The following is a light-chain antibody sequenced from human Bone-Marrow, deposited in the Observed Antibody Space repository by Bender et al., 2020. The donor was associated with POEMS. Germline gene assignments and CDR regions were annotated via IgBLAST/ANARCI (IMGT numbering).Light chain of an antibody. CDR1: SSTIGISY. CDR3: AAWDDSLSVWV. CDR2: RNN. V-gene: IGLV1-47*01. J-gene: IGLJ3*02. Sequence: QSVLTQPPSASGTPGQRVTISCSGTSSTIGISYVFWYQQLPGTAPKLLIYRNNQRPSGVPDRFSGSKSGTSGSLVISGLRSEDEADYYCAAWDDSLSVWVFGGGTKLTVL.